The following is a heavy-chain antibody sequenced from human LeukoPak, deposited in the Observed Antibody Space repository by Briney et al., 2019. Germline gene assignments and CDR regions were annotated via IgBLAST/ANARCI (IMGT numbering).Heavy chain of an antibody. Sequence: GGSLRLSCAASGFTFSSYSMNWVRQAPGKGLEWVSYISSSSSTIYYADSVKGRFTMSRDNAKKSLYLQMNSLRVEDTAVYYYARDGAVVGTDFDYWGQGTLVTVSS. V-gene: IGHV3-48*01. D-gene: IGHD6-13*01. J-gene: IGHJ4*02. CDR3: ARDGAVVGTDFDY. CDR2: ISSSSSTI. CDR1: GFTFSSYS.